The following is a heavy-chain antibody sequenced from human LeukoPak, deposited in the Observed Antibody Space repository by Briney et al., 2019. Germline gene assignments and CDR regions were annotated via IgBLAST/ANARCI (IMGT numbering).Heavy chain of an antibody. D-gene: IGHD3-22*01. CDR3: ARGYYDSSEDFDL. J-gene: IGHJ2*01. CDR2: IYYSGST. CDR1: GGSISSSSYS. V-gene: IGHV4-39*01. Sequence: SETLSLTCTVSGGSISSSSYSWGWIRQPPGKGLEWIGSIYYSGSTYYNPSLKSRVTISVDTSKNQFSLKLSSVTAADTAVYYCARGYYDSSEDFDLWGRGTLVTVSS.